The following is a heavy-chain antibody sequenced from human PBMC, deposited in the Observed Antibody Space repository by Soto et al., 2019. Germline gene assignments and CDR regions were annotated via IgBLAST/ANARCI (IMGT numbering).Heavy chain of an antibody. D-gene: IGHD2-21*02. CDR2: IYYSGRT. CDR1: GESISSSSYY. V-gene: IGHV4-39*01. J-gene: IGHJ4*02. CDR3: ARQRTTVVTQAYFDH. Sequence: LSLTCIVSGESISSSSYYWGWTRQPPGKGLEWIGSIYYSGRTYYNPSFKSRVTISIDTSKNQFSLKLSSVTATDTAVYYCARQRTTVVTQAYFDHWGQGALVTVSS.